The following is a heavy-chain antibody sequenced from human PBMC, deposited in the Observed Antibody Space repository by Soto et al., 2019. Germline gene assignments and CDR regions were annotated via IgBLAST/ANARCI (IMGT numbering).Heavy chain of an antibody. Sequence: QVQLVESGGGVAQPGTSLTLSCGASGFTFSAYGMHWVRQAPGKGLEWVAVVSSDGNRKLYSGSVRGRFTISRDNSKNTLQLQMNSLCSDDTAVYYCAKVRVGYVDPNLGLAEAYWGQGARVTVSS. CDR2: VSSDGNRK. V-gene: IGHV3-30*18. CDR1: GFTFSAYG. CDR3: AKVRVGYVDPNLGLAEAY. J-gene: IGHJ4*02. D-gene: IGHD1-26*01.